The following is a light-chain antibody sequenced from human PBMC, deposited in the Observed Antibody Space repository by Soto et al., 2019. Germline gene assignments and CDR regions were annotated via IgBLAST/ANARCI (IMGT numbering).Light chain of an antibody. CDR1: QSVRSY. Sequence: VLTQSPAAMSLSPGESDTLSCRASQSVRSYLAWYQQKPGQAPRLLIYDASNRATGIPARFSGSGSGTDFTLTIRRLEPEDFAVYYCQQRSNWPLFTSGPGAKVDI. J-gene: IGKJ3*01. CDR2: DAS. V-gene: IGKV3-11*01. CDR3: QQRSNWPLFT.